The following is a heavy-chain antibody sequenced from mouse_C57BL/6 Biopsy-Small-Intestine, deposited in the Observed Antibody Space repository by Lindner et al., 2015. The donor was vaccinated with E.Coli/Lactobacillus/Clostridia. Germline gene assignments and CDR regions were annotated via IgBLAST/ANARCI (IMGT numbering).Heavy chain of an antibody. V-gene: IGHV1-81*01. Sequence: SVKVSCKASGDTFTSDDINWVRQATGQGLEWMGWMNPNSGNADYAQNFQGRVTVTRNTSISTVYTELSSLRSEDTAVYYCARGRRYYDSGSHTWFGLDYWGQGTLVTVSS. CDR1: GDTFTSDD. D-gene: IGHD2-4*01. J-gene: IGHJ4*01. CDR2: MNPNSGNA. CDR3: ARGRRYYDSGSHTWFGLDY.